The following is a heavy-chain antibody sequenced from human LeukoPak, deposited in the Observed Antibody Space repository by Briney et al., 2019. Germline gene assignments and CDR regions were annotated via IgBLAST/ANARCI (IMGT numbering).Heavy chain of an antibody. Sequence: SQTLSLTCAVSGGSISSGGYSWSWIRQPPGKGLEWIGYIYHSGSTYYNPSRKSRVTISVDRSKNQFSLKLSSVTAADTAVYYCARGRKELGYCSSTSCYAFDIWGQGTMVTVSS. CDR1: GGSISSGGYS. V-gene: IGHV4-30-2*01. CDR2: IYHSGST. J-gene: IGHJ3*02. D-gene: IGHD2-2*01. CDR3: ARGRKELGYCSSTSCYAFDI.